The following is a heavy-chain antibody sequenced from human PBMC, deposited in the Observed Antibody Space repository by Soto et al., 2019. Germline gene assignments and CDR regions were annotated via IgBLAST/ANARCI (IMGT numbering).Heavy chain of an antibody. V-gene: IGHV1-18*01. CDR2: ISGHNGKT. CDR3: ARERPWEDSPLSDAFDV. J-gene: IGHJ3*01. D-gene: IGHD1-26*01. Sequence: QVHLVQSGAEVKKPGASVKVSCNSSGYTFTTYGVAWVRQVPGQGLEWMGWISGHNGKTFYAQSFQDRVTMTTDTSTSTAYMELRSLRSDDTDVYCCARERPWEDSPLSDAFDVWGQGTRVTVSS. CDR1: GYTFTTYG.